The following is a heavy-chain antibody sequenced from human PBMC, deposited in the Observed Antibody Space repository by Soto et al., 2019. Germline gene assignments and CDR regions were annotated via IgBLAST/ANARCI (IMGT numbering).Heavy chain of an antibody. D-gene: IGHD6-13*01. Sequence: QVQLVQSGAEVKKPGASVKVSCKASGYTFTSYGISWVRQAPGQGLEWMGWISAYNGTTKYAQKLQGRVTMTTDTSTSTAYMGLRSPRSEDTAVYYCAREPPTIASAGRADYWGQGTLVTVSS. J-gene: IGHJ4*02. CDR1: GYTFTSYG. V-gene: IGHV1-18*01. CDR3: AREPPTIASAGRADY. CDR2: ISAYNGTT.